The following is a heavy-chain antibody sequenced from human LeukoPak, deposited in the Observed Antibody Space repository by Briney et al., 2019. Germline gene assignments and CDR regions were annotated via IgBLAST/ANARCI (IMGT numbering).Heavy chain of an antibody. CDR1: GYDFTTFW. V-gene: IGHV5-51*01. CDR3: ARGPTSDVFDF. CDR2: IYSGDSDT. J-gene: IGHJ3*01. Sequence: GESLKISCEVSGYDFTTFWIGWVRQMPGKGLEWVGVIYSGDSDTRYSPSFQGQVTISADKSISTAFLQWSSLKASDTAIFYCARGPTSDVFDFWGQGTMVTVSS. D-gene: IGHD2-21*02.